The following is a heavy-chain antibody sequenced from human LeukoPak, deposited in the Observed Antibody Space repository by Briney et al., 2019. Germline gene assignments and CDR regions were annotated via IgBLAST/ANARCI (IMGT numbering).Heavy chain of an antibody. CDR2: ILPDGSKR. Sequence: GGSLRLSCAASKFNFSFYWMTWVRQAPGKRLEWVANILPDGSKRYYLDSVKGRFTISRDNAKNSLYLQMNSLRAEDTAVYYCARDLKGYCSSTSCYKNGMDVWGQGTTVTVSS. CDR3: ARDLKGYCSSTSCYKNGMDV. CDR1: KFNFSFYW. V-gene: IGHV3-7*01. D-gene: IGHD2-2*02. J-gene: IGHJ6*02.